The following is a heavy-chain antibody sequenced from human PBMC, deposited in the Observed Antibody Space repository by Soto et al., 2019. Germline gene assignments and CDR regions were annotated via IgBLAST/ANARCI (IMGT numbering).Heavy chain of an antibody. D-gene: IGHD3-22*01. CDR1: GYSFTSYW. Sequence: GESLKISCKGSGYSFTSYWIGWVRQMPGKGLEWMGIIYPGDSDTRYSPSFQGQVTISADKSISTAYLQWSSLKASDTAMYYCARTGYYYDSSGYSFGAFEIWGQGTMVTVSS. V-gene: IGHV5-51*01. J-gene: IGHJ3*02. CDR3: ARTGYYYDSSGYSFGAFEI. CDR2: IYPGDSDT.